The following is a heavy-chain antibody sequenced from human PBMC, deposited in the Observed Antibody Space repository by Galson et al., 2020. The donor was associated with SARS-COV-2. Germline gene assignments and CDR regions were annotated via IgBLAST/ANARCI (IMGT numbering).Heavy chain of an antibody. V-gene: IGHV4-30-2*01. CDR1: GPSISSGSYS. D-gene: IGHD4-17*01. J-gene: IGHJ3*02. CDR2: IPHSGRT. CDR3: ASIHYGEYAPEAFDI. Sequence: SETLSLTCAVSGPSISSGSYSWNWIRQPPGKGLEWIWYIPHSGRTYYNPSLKSRVTISGDRSKNQFLLRLSSVTAADTAGDYCASIHYGEYAPEAFDIWGPGTRVTVAS.